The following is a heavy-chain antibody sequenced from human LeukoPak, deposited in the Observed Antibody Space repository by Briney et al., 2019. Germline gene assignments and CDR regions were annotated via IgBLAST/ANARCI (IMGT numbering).Heavy chain of an antibody. CDR3: ARYRERTYYYDSSGYYYFDY. CDR1: GYTFTSYG. J-gene: IGHJ4*02. V-gene: IGHV1-18*01. Sequence: ASVKVSCKASGYTFTSYGISWVRQAPGQELEWMGWISAYNGNTNYAQKLQGRVTMTTDTSTSTAYMELRSLRSDDTAVYYCARYRERTYYYDSSGYYYFDYWGQGTLVTVSS. CDR2: ISAYNGNT. D-gene: IGHD3-22*01.